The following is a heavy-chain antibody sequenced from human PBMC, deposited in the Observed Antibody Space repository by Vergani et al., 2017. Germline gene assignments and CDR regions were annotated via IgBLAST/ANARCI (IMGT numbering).Heavy chain of an antibody. CDR2: IHHSGDT. J-gene: IGHJ6*02. Sequence: QVQLQESGPGLVKLSETLTLTCDVSDSSIMTNPYWGWVRQSPGKGLEWIGCIHHSGDTHYNSSLKSRVSISIVSSSKFSLSLTSVTAADTALYYLARHRGSGGFFPSSYFYGMDVWGHGTTVTVSS. CDR1: DSSIMTNPY. D-gene: IGHD3-10*01. V-gene: IGHV4-38-2*01. CDR3: ARHRGSGGFFPSSYFYGMDV.